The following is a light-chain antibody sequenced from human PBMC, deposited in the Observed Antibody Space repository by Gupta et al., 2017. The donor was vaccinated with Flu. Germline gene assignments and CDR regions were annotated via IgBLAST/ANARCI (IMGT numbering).Light chain of an antibody. CDR1: SSDVGGYNY. J-gene: IGLJ2*01. CDR2: DVT. V-gene: IGLV2-11*03. Sequence: TSSDVGGYNYVSWYQQHPGKAPKLMIYDVTKWPSGVPDRFSGSKSGNTASLTISGLQAEDEAEYYCCSYAGSHPVVFGGGTKLTVL. CDR3: CSYAGSHPVV.